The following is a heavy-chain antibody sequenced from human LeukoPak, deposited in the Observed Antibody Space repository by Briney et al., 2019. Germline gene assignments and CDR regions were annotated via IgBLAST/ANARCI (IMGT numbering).Heavy chain of an antibody. V-gene: IGHV3-21*01. Sequence: GGSLRLSCAASGFTLRSYTMNWVRQAPGKGLEWVSSIGISSNKIYYADSVKGRFIISRDNSKSTLYLQMNSLRAEDTAMYYCAKENYYGPGSQYYFDYWGQGTPVTVSS. CDR3: AKENYYGPGSQYYFDY. D-gene: IGHD3-10*01. CDR2: IGISSNKI. CDR1: GFTLRSYT. J-gene: IGHJ4*02.